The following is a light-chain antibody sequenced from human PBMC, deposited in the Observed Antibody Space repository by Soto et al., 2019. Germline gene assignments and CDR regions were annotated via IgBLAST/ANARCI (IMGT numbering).Light chain of an antibody. CDR2: GAS. CDR1: QSVSGSS. J-gene: IGKJ1*01. V-gene: IGKV3-20*01. CDR3: QQYDSSPWT. Sequence: IVMTQSPATLSVSPGERATLSCRASQSVSGSSLAWYQQKPGQAPRLVIFGASTRATGIPDRFSGRGSGTDFTVTISRLEPEDFAVYYCQQYDSSPWTFGQGTKVDIK.